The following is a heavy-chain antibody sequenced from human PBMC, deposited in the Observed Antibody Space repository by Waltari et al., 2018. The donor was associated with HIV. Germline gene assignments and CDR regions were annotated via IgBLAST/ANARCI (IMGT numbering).Heavy chain of an antibody. D-gene: IGHD3-22*01. CDR1: GGAISSYY. CDR2: IYYSGST. CDR3: ARLPYYYDSSGYERAFDI. Sequence: QVQLQESGPGLVKPSETLSLTCTVSGGAISSYYCSWIRQPPGKGLVWIGYIYYSGSTNYNPSLKSRVTISVDTSKNQFSLKLSSVTAADTAVYYCARLPYYYDSSGYERAFDIWGQGTMVTVSS. V-gene: IGHV4-59*08. J-gene: IGHJ3*02.